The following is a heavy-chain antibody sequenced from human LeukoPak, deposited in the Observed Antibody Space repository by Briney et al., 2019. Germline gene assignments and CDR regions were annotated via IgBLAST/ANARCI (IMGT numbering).Heavy chain of an antibody. V-gene: IGHV3-30*04. Sequence: GGSLRLSCAASGFTFSSYAMHWVRQAPGKGLEWVAVISCDGSNKYYADSVKGRFTISRDNSKNTLYLQMNSLRAEDTAVYYCVNGRWGYFDYWGQGTLVTVSS. J-gene: IGHJ4*02. D-gene: IGHD7-27*01. CDR1: GFTFSSYA. CDR3: VNGRWGYFDY. CDR2: ISCDGSNK.